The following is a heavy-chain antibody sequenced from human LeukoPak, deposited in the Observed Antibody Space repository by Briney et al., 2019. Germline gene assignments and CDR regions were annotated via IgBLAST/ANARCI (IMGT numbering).Heavy chain of an antibody. V-gene: IGHV3-7*01. Sequence: PGGSLRLSRAASGFTFSSYWMSWVRQAPGKGLEWVANIKQDGSEKYYVDSVKGRFTISRDNAKNSLYLQMNSLRAEDTAVYYCARWGPYSSGWVDYWGQGTLVTVSS. CDR3: ARWGPYSSGWVDY. D-gene: IGHD6-19*01. CDR1: GFTFSSYW. CDR2: IKQDGSEK. J-gene: IGHJ4*02.